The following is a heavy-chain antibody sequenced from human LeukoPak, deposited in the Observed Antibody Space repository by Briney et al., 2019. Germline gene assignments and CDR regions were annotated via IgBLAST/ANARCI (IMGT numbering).Heavy chain of an antibody. J-gene: IGHJ5*02. V-gene: IGHV4-59*01. CDR3: ARGRIAAAGNCDH. D-gene: IGHD6-13*01. CDR2: IYYSGST. CDR1: GGSISTYY. Sequence: PSETLSLTCTVSGGSISTYYWSWIRQPPGKGLEWIGYIYYSGSTNYNPSLKSRVTMSVDTSKNQFSLKLNSLTAADTAVYYRARGRIAAAGNCDHWGQGTLVTVSS.